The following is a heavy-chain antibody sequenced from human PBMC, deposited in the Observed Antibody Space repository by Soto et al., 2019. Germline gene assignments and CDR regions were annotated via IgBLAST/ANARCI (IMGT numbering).Heavy chain of an antibody. CDR2: IYHSGST. J-gene: IGHJ3*02. Sequence: PSETLSLTCAVSGGSISSSNWWSWVRQPPGKGLEWIGEIYHSGSTNYNPSLKSRVTISVDKSKNQFSLKLSSVTAADTAVYYCARAVGYDSSGYYLPDAFDIWGQGKMVTVSS. CDR1: GGSISSSNW. D-gene: IGHD3-22*01. V-gene: IGHV4-4*02. CDR3: ARAVGYDSSGYYLPDAFDI.